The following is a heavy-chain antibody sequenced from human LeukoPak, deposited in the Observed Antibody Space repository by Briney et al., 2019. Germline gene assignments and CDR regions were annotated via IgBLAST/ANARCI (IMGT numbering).Heavy chain of an antibody. CDR2: INPNGGST. CDR1: GYTFTSYY. V-gene: IGHV1-46*01. D-gene: IGHD3-10*01. J-gene: IGHJ6*03. Sequence: ASVKVSCKASGYTFTSYYMHWVRQAPGQGLEWMGIINPNGGSTSYAQKFQGRVTMTRDTSTSTVYMELSSLRSEDTAVYYCARDAHGSGSYAYYYYYYMDVWGKGTTVTISS. CDR3: ARDAHGSGSYAYYYYYYMDV.